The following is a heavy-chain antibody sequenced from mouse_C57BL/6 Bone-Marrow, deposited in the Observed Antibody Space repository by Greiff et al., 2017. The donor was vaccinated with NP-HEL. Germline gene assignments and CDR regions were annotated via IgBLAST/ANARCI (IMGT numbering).Heavy chain of an antibody. V-gene: IGHV7-3*01. D-gene: IGHD1-1*02. CDR2: RRNKANGYTT. J-gene: IGHJ3*01. CDR1: GFTFTDYD. CDR3: ARSLYGTLFAY. Sequence: DVKLVESGGGLVQPGGSLSLSCAASGFTFTDYDRSWVRQPTGKELEGWGFRRNKANGYTTEYSASVKGRFTISRDNSQSILYLQMNALRAEDSATYYCARSLYGTLFAYWGQGTLVPVSA.